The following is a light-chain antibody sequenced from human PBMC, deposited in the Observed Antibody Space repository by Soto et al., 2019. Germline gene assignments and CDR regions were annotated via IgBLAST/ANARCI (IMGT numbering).Light chain of an antibody. V-gene: IGLV7-46*01. CDR2: DTT. J-gene: IGLJ7*01. Sequence: QAVVTQDPSLTVSPGGTVTLTCTSSTGAVTSGHYPYWFQQKPGQAPRTLIYDTTNKHSWTPARFSGSLRGGKAALTLSGAEPEDEADYYCLLFYTDIRVFGGGTQLTVL. CDR1: TGAVTSGHY. CDR3: LLFYTDIRV.